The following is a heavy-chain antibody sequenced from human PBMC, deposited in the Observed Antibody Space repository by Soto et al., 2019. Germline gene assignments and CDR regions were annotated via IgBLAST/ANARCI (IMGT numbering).Heavy chain of an antibody. J-gene: IGHJ4*02. D-gene: IGHD6-6*01. CDR1: GYTLTELS. CDR3: ARKSLAE. CDR2: ISAYNGNT. V-gene: IGHV1-18*01. Sequence: ASVKVSCKVSGYTLTELSMHWVRQAPGQGLEWMGWISAYNGNTNYAQKLQGRVTMTTDTSTSTAYMELRSLRSDDTAVYYCARKSLAEWGQGTLVTVSS.